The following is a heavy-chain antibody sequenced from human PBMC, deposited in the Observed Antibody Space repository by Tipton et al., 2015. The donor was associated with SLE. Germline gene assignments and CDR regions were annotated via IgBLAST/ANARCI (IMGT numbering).Heavy chain of an antibody. J-gene: IGHJ4*02. CDR1: GGSISSYY. CDR2: IYYSGST. CDR3: ARHRGYFTVSDYIDY. D-gene: IGHD3-10*01. V-gene: IGHV4-59*08. Sequence: TLSLTCTVSGGSISSYYWNWFRQPPGKGLEWIGYIYYSGSTYYTPSLKSRVTISVDTSKNQFSLKVRSVTAADTAVYYCARHRGYFTVSDYIDYWGQGALVTVSS.